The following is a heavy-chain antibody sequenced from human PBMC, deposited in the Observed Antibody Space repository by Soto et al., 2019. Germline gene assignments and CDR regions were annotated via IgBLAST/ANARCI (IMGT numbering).Heavy chain of an antibody. CDR2: IYPGDSDT. J-gene: IGHJ4*02. D-gene: IGHD1-26*01. CDR3: ARARPRWELLQGAASYFDY. CDR1: GYSFTSYW. Sequence: PGESLKISCKGSGYSFTSYWIGWVRQMPGKGLEWMGIIYPGDSDTRYSPSFQGQVTISADKSISTAYLQWSSLKASDTAMYYCARARPRWELLQGAASYFDYWGQGTLVTVSS. V-gene: IGHV5-51*01.